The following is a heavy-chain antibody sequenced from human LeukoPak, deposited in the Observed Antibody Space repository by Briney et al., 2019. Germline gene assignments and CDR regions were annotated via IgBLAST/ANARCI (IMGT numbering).Heavy chain of an antibody. CDR1: GGSISTYY. CDR3: AREMTIFGVVRFDP. Sequence: SETLSLTCTVSGGSISTYYWSWIRQPPGQGLEWIGYIYYSGSTNYNPTLKSRVTISVDTSNNQVSLKLSSVTAADTAVYYCAREMTIFGVVRFDPWGQGTLVTVSS. D-gene: IGHD3-3*01. V-gene: IGHV4-59*01. CDR2: IYYSGST. J-gene: IGHJ5*02.